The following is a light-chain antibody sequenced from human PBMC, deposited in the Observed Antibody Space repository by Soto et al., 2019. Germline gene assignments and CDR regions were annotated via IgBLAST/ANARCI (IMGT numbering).Light chain of an antibody. CDR3: SSFTIRTTVV. J-gene: IGLJ1*01. V-gene: IGLV2-14*01. Sequence: QSVLTQPASVSGSPGQSITVSCTGTSSDVGGYKYVSWYQQHPGKAPKLMIYEVTNRPSGVSNRFSGSKSGTTASLTISGLQAEDEADYYCSSFTIRTTVVFGTGTKVTVL. CDR2: EVT. CDR1: SSDVGGYKY.